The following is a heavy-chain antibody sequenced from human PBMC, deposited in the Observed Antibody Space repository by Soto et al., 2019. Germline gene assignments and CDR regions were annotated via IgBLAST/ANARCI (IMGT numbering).Heavy chain of an antibody. J-gene: IGHJ4*02. CDR2: IYYIGST. Sequence: QVQLQESGPGLVKPSQTLSLTCTVSGCSISSGGYYWSWIRQHPGTGLEWTGYIYYIGSTYYNPSLKSRGTISVDTSKHQFSLKLSSVTASDTAVYYCARVGTYCSGGSCYSIDYCGQGTLVTVSS. D-gene: IGHD2-15*01. V-gene: IGHV4-31*03. CDR1: GCSISSGGYY. CDR3: ARVGTYCSGGSCYSIDY.